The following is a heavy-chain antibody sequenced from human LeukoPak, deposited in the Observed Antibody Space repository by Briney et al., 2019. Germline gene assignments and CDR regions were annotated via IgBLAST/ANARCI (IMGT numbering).Heavy chain of an antibody. D-gene: IGHD4/OR15-4a*01. J-gene: IGHJ4*02. CDR3: AKDRGYGEHEPFES. V-gene: IGHV3-30*18. Sequence: GGSLRLSCVGSGFTFSDYAIHWVRQAPGKGLEWVAVSAHDEVGKQFADSVKGRFTLSRDNSRDSVHLQMNRLRDEDTAVYYCAKDRGYGEHEPFESWGQGSLVTVSS. CDR1: GFTFSDYA. CDR2: SAHDEVGK.